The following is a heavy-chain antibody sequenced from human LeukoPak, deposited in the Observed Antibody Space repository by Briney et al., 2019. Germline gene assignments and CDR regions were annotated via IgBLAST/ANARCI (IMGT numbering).Heavy chain of an antibody. CDR2: ISFDGTNE. Sequence: PGGSLRLSCVASGFTFSTYAMHWVRQAPGKGLEWVAAISFDGTNEYYADSVKGRFTISRDHSKNTLYLQMDSLRPEDATVYYCARDRGCSGNCYSFFDYWGQGTLVTVSS. V-gene: IGHV3-30-3*01. J-gene: IGHJ4*02. CDR3: ARDRGCSGNCYSFFDY. D-gene: IGHD2-21*01. CDR1: GFTFSTYA.